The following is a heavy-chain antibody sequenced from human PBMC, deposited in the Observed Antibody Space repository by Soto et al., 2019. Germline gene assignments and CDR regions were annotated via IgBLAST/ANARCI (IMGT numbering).Heavy chain of an antibody. CDR1: GFTFSSYA. V-gene: IGHV3-23*01. D-gene: IGHD3-3*01. Sequence: GGSLRLSCAASGFTFSSYAMSWVRQGPGKGLEWVSAISGSGGSTYYADSVKGRFTISRDNSKNTLYLQMNSLRAEDTAVYYCAKRNTIFGVVTIANLFDYWGQGTLVTVSS. J-gene: IGHJ4*02. CDR3: AKRNTIFGVVTIANLFDY. CDR2: ISGSGGST.